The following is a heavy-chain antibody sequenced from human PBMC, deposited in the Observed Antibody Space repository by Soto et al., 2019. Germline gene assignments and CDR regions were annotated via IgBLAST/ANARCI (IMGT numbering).Heavy chain of an antibody. J-gene: IGHJ4*02. Sequence: GGSLRLSCAASGFTFSSYSMNWVRQAPGKGLEWVSYISSSSSTIYYADYLKGRFTISRDNAKNSLYLQMNSLRDEDTAVYYCARDPLNPFPRSGYYTDDYWGQGTLVTVSS. CDR2: ISSSSSTI. V-gene: IGHV3-48*02. D-gene: IGHD3-3*01. CDR1: GFTFSSYS. CDR3: ARDPLNPFPRSGYYTDDY.